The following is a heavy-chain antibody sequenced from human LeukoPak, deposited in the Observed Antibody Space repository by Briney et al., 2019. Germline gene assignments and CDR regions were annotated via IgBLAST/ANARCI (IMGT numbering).Heavy chain of an antibody. J-gene: IGHJ6*02. Sequence: GASVKVSCKASGGTFSSYAISWVRQAPGQGLEWMGRIIPILGIANYAQKFQGRVTITADKSTSTAYMEPSSLRSEDTAVYYCARDGYGGLYYYYGMDVWGQGTTVTVSS. CDR3: ARDGYGGLYYYYGMDV. D-gene: IGHD4-23*01. CDR1: GGTFSSYA. CDR2: IIPILGIA. V-gene: IGHV1-69*04.